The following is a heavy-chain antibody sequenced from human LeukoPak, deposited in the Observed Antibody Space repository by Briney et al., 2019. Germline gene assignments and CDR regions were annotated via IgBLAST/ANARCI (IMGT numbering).Heavy chain of an antibody. CDR2: INWNGGST. CDR1: GDSISSSNW. J-gene: IGHJ4*02. D-gene: IGHD3-10*01. V-gene: IGHV3-20*04. Sequence: PSETLSLTCAVSGDSISSSNWWSWVRQAPGKGLEWVSGINWNGGSTGYADSVKGRFTISRANAKHSLYLQMNSLRAENTALYYCAMLVVRGVDNDDWGQGTLVTVSS. CDR3: AMLVVRGVDNDD.